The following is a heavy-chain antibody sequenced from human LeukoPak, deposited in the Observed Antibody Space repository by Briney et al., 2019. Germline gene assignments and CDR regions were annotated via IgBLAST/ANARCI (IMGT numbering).Heavy chain of an antibody. CDR3: ARDFKYCTGGVCYFTAVADY. J-gene: IGHJ4*02. CDR1: GFMFPDYG. V-gene: IGHV3-20*04. D-gene: IGHD2-8*02. Sequence: GGSLRLSCAASGFMFPDYGMNWVRQVPGKGLEWVSGINWDASSTNHADSMKGRFTISRDNAKNSLYLQMNTLRAEDTALYYCARDFKYCTGGVCYFTAVADYWGQGTLVTVS. CDR2: INWDASST.